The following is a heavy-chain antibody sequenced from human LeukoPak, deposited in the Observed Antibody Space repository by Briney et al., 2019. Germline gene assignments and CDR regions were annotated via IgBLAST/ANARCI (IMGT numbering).Heavy chain of an antibody. Sequence: PGGSLRLSCAASGFTFSSYEMNWVRQAPGKGLEWVSYISSSGSTIYYADSVKGRFTISRDNAKNSLYLQMNSLRAEDTAVYYCARESRSDYAGLHYWGQGTLVTASS. CDR2: ISSSGSTI. CDR1: GFTFSSYE. V-gene: IGHV3-48*03. J-gene: IGHJ4*02. D-gene: IGHD4-17*01. CDR3: ARESRSDYAGLHY.